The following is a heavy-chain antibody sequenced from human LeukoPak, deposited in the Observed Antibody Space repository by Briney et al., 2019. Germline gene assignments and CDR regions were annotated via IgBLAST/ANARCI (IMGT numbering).Heavy chain of an antibody. CDR2: ISSSSSYI. V-gene: IGHV3-21*01. Sequence: GGSLRLSCAASGFTFSSYSMNWVRQAPGKGPEWVSSISSSSSYIYYADSVKGRFTISRDNAKNSLYLQMNSLRAEDTAVYYCARSGGVGSSGWYYYWGQGTLVTVSS. D-gene: IGHD6-19*01. CDR3: ARSGGVGSSGWYYY. J-gene: IGHJ4*02. CDR1: GFTFSSYS.